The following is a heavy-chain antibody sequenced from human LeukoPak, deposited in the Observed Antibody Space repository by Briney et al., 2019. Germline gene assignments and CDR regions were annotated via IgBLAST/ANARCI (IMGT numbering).Heavy chain of an antibody. D-gene: IGHD1-14*01. CDR1: GFSFSDYW. CDR2: IKTDGSAK. J-gene: IGHJ4*02. CDR3: ARDPESQKGRDGLDY. Sequence: GGSLRLSCVASGFSFSDYWMSWVRQAPGKGLEWVASIKTDGSAKYCVDSLKGRFTISRDNAKNSLYLQMNNLRAEDTAVYYCARDPESQKGRDGLDYWGQGFLVTVAS. V-gene: IGHV3-7*01.